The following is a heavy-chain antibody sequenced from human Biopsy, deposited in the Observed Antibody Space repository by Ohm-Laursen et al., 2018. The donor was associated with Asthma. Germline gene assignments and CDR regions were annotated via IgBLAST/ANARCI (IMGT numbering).Heavy chain of an antibody. CDR1: GYSLTDLS. CDR3: ASDFPKDYVRYNFQF. Sequence: GASVKVSCKISGYSLTDLSMHWVRQAPGQGLEWMGGHDHEEGGTVNARRFQGRVTMTEGTSTDTAYTELSSLSSDDTAVYYCASDFPKDYVRYNFQFWGQGTLVTVSS. J-gene: IGHJ4*02. V-gene: IGHV1-24*01. CDR2: HDHEEGGT. D-gene: IGHD4-17*01.